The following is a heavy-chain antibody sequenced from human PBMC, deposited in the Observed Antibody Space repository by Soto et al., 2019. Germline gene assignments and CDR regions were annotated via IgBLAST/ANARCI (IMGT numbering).Heavy chain of an antibody. V-gene: IGHV4-59*08. CDR2: IYYSGST. D-gene: IGHD2-2*01. Sequence: SETLSLTCTVSGGSISSYYWSWIRQPPGKGLEWIGYIYYSGSTNYNPSLKSRVNISVDTSKNQFSLKLSSVTAADTAVYFCSRQVVPAAIWGYYGMDVWGQGTTVTVSS. CDR1: GGSISSYY. J-gene: IGHJ6*02. CDR3: SRQVVPAAIWGYYGMDV.